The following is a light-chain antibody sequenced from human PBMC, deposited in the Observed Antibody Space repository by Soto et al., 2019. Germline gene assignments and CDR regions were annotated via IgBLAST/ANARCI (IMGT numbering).Light chain of an antibody. V-gene: IGKV1-9*01. CDR1: QGISSY. CDR2: AAS. CDR3: QQLNSYPXT. Sequence: IQLTQSPSSLSASVGDRVTITCRASQGISSYLAWYQQKPGKAPKLLIYAASTLQSGVPSRFSGSGSGTDFTLTISSXXXXXXXXXYCQQLNSYPXTFGPXT. J-gene: IGKJ3*01.